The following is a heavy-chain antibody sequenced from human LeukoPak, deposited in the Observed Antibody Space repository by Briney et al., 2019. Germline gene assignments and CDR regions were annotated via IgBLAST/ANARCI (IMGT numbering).Heavy chain of an antibody. CDR3: ASFYCSGGSCYQYFSYYYMDV. CDR2: IYYSGST. J-gene: IGHJ6*03. V-gene: IGHV4-39*01. CDR1: GGSISSRCYY. Sequence: SETLSLTCTVSGGSISSRCYYWGWIRRPPGKGLEWIGSIYYSGSTYYNPSLRSRVTISVDTSKNQFSLKLISVTAADTAVYYCASFYCSGGSCYQYFSYYYMDVWGKGTTVTISS. D-gene: IGHD2-15*01.